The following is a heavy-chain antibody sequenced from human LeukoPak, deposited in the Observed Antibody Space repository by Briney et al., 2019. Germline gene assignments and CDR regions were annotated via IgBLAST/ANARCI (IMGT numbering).Heavy chain of an antibody. CDR3: ARDLGYSRRYYDFSD. CDR2: INPGSGGT. V-gene: IGHV1-2*02. Sequence: ASVKVSCKASGYTFTGYYMHWVRQAPGQGLEWMGWINPGSGGTNYAQKFQGRVTMTRDTSITTAYMELSRLTSDDTAVYYCARDLGYSRRYYDFSDWGQGTLVTVSS. D-gene: IGHD3-3*01. CDR1: GYTFTGYY. J-gene: IGHJ4*02.